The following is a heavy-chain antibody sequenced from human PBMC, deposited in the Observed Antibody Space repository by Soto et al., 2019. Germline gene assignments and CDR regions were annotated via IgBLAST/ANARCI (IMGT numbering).Heavy chain of an antibody. CDR2: IYHIGST. CDR3: ARFTYKSGVNWFDP. Sequence: SETLSLTCTVSGAPINRDYWSWIRQSPGKGLEWIGYIYHIGSTDFNPSLKSRVTISIDKSKNQFSLNLRSVTAADTAVYFCARFTYKSGVNWFDPWGQGTQFTVSS. J-gene: IGHJ5*02. D-gene: IGHD3-3*01. V-gene: IGHV4-59*01. CDR1: GAPINRDY.